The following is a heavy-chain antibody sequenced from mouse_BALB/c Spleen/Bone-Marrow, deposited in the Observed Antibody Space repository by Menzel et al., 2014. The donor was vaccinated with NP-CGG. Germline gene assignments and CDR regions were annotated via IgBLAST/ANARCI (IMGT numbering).Heavy chain of an antibody. D-gene: IGHD1-1*01. Sequence: VQLQQSGAELVKPGASVKLSCTASGFNIKDTYMHWVKQRPEQGLEWIGRIDPANGNTKYDPKFQGKATITADTSSNTAYLQLSGLTSEDTAVYYCAPYYCGSSLFAYWGQGTLVTVSA. CDR2: IDPANGNT. CDR3: APYYCGSSLFAY. V-gene: IGHV14-3*02. CDR1: GFNIKDTY. J-gene: IGHJ3*01.